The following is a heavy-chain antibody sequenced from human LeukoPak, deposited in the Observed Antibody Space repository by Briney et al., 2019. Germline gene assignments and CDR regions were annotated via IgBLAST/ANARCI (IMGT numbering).Heavy chain of an antibody. CDR2: ISSSSSTI. D-gene: IGHD5-12*01. Sequence: GGSLRLSCAASGFTFSSYSMNWVRQAPGKGLEWVSYISSSSSTIYYADSVKGRFTISRDNAKNSLYLQMNSLRAEDTAVYYCARAELVVATIDYFDYWGQGTLVTVSS. J-gene: IGHJ4*02. CDR3: ARAELVVATIDYFDY. V-gene: IGHV3-48*04. CDR1: GFTFSSYS.